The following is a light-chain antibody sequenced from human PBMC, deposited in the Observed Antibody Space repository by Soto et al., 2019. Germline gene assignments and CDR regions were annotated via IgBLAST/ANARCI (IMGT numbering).Light chain of an antibody. J-gene: IGKJ3*01. Sequence: DIQMTQSPSTLSASVGDRVTITCRACQSISSWLAWYQQKPGNAPKLLIYDASSLERGVPSRFSGSGSGTEFTLTISSLQPDDFATYYCQQYNSFTFGPGTKVDIK. CDR2: DAS. V-gene: IGKV1-5*01. CDR1: QSISSW. CDR3: QQYNSFT.